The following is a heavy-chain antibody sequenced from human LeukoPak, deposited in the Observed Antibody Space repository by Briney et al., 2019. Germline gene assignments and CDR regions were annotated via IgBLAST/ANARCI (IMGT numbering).Heavy chain of an antibody. CDR2: IYYSGST. CDR3: ARSSAYYDYVWGSYRPRYYFDY. J-gene: IGHJ4*02. Sequence: SETLSLTCTVSGGSVSSYYWSWIRQPPGKGLEWIGYIYYSGSTNYNPSLKSRVTISVDTSKNQFSLKLSSVTAADTAVYCCARSSAYYDYVWGSYRPRYYFDYWGQGTLVTVSS. CDR1: GGSVSSYY. V-gene: IGHV4-59*02. D-gene: IGHD3-16*01.